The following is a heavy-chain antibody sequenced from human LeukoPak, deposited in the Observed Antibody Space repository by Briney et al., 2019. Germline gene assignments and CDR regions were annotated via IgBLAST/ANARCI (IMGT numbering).Heavy chain of an antibody. Sequence: GGPLRLSCAASGFTFSSYAMSWVRQAPGQGLEWVSAISGSGGSTYYADSVKGRFTISRDNSKNTLYLQMNSLRAEDTAVYYCAIPRPIRLDYWGQGTLVTVSS. V-gene: IGHV3-23*01. CDR3: AIPRPIRLDY. CDR1: GFTFSSYA. CDR2: ISGSGGST. J-gene: IGHJ4*02. D-gene: IGHD3-9*01.